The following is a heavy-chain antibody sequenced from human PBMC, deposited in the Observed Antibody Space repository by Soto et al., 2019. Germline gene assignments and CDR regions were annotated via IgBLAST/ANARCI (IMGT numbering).Heavy chain of an antibody. Sequence: GGSLRLSCAASGFTFSSYWMHWVRQAPGKGLVWVSRINSDGSSTSYADSVKGRFTISRDNAKNTLYPQMNSLRAEDTAVYYCARAPTVFWSGSFDYWGQGTLVTVSS. D-gene: IGHD3-3*01. CDR3: ARAPTVFWSGSFDY. V-gene: IGHV3-74*01. CDR1: GFTFSSYW. CDR2: INSDGSST. J-gene: IGHJ4*02.